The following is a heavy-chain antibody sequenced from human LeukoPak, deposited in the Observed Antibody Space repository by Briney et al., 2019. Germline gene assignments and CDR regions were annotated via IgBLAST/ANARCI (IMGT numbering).Heavy chain of an antibody. CDR1: GFTFSSYG. J-gene: IGHJ4*02. Sequence: GRSLRLSCAASGFTFSSYGMHWVRQAPGKGLEWLAVISYDGSNKYYADSVKGRFTISRDNSKNTLYLQMNSLRAEDTAVYYCAKDLLEGYDILTGYIMGQDYWGQGTLVTVSS. CDR2: ISYDGSNK. CDR3: AKDLLEGYDILTGYIMGQDY. D-gene: IGHD3-9*01. V-gene: IGHV3-30*18.